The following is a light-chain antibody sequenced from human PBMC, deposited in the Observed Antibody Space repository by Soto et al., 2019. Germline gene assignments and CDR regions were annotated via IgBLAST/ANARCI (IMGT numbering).Light chain of an antibody. CDR2: GAS. Sequence: DIQMTQSPSXXXAXXXDXXXITXRASQGIRNDLVWYQQTPGKAPKRLIYGASSLQSGVPSRFSGSGSGTEFTLTISSLQPEDFATYYCQQSYSTPVTFGQGTRLEIK. V-gene: IGKV1-39*01. J-gene: IGKJ5*01. CDR3: QQSYSTPVT. CDR1: QGIRND.